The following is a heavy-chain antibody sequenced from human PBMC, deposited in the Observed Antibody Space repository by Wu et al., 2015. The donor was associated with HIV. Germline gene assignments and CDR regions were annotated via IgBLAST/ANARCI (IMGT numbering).Heavy chain of an antibody. Sequence: QLVQSGAEVKKPGASVRVSCKASGYTFRNLDINWVRQAPGQGLEWMGWMNPSSGNTGHAQKFQGRVSMTRNISISTAYMELSSLRSEDTAVYYCARVYHTAMVLAPYYFDYWGQGTLVTVSS. CDR3: ARVYHTAMVLAPYYFDY. CDR2: MNPSSGNT. V-gene: IGHV1-8*01. J-gene: IGHJ4*02. D-gene: IGHD5-18*01. CDR1: GYTFRNLD.